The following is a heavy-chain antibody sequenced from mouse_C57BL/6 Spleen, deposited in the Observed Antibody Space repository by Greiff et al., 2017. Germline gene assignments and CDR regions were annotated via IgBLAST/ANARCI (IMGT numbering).Heavy chain of an antibody. CDR2: ISYDGSN. Sequence: VQLQQSGPGLVKPSQSLSLTCSVTGYSITSGYYWNWIRQFPGNKLEWMGYISYDGSNNYNPSLKNRISITRDTSKNQFFLKLNSVTTEDTATYYCARGTGGTGYWYFDVWGTGTTVTVSS. D-gene: IGHD4-1*01. CDR3: ARGTGGTGYWYFDV. V-gene: IGHV3-6*01. J-gene: IGHJ1*03. CDR1: GYSITSGYY.